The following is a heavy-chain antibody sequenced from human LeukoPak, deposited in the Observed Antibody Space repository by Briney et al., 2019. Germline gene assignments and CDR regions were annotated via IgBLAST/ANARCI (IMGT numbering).Heavy chain of an antibody. CDR3: ARERRSYGVVVAATGLDP. J-gene: IGHJ5*02. D-gene: IGHD2-15*01. Sequence: GGSLRLSCAASGFTFSSYAMHWDRQAPGKGLEWVAVISYDGSNKYYADSVKGRFTISRDNSKDTLYLQMNSLRAEDTAVYYCARERRSYGVVVAATGLDPWGQGTLVTVSS. V-gene: IGHV3-30*04. CDR1: GFTFSSYA. CDR2: ISYDGSNK.